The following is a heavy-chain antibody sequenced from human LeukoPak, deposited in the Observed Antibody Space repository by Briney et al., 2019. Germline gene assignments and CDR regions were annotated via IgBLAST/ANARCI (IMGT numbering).Heavy chain of an antibody. V-gene: IGHV4-34*01. CDR1: GGSFSGYY. CDR3: ARGAPKEIQLWLRLRGVAFDI. CDR2: INHSGST. J-gene: IGHJ3*02. D-gene: IGHD5-18*01. Sequence: NPSETLSLTCAVYGGSFSGYYWSWIRQPPGKGLEWIGEINHSGSTNYNPSLKSRVTISVDTSKNQFSLKLNSVTAADTAVYYCARGAPKEIQLWLRLRGVAFDIWGQGTMVIVS.